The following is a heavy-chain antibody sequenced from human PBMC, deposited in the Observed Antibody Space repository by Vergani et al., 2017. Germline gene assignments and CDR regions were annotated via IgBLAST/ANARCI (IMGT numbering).Heavy chain of an antibody. CDR3: TRDGTYYYGSGSYYVFEF. D-gene: IGHD3-10*01. V-gene: IGHV1-18*04. J-gene: IGHJ4*02. CDR2: IRADNGDT. CDR1: GYTFFNYG. Sequence: QVQLVQSGPEMKKPGASVKVSCKASGYTFFNYGVNWIRRAPGQGFEWLGWIRADNGDTRYAPRLQDRLTLTTDSSTSTAYMELRSLKSDDTAVYYCTRDGTYYYGSGSYYVFEFWGQGTLVTVSS.